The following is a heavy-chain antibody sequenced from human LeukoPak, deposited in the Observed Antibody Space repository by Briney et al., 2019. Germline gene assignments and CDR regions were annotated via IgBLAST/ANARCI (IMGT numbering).Heavy chain of an antibody. J-gene: IGHJ3*01. V-gene: IGHV1-18*01. CDR3: EILRGATRLALLRPTKYPFVL. CDR1: GDTPTVYG. CDR2: ISAYNGNT. D-gene: IGHD2-2*01. Sequence: ASVKVSCKASGDTPTVYGIGGVPQAPGQGLGWMGWISAYNGNTNYAQKLQGRVTMTTDTSTSTAYMELRSLRSDDTAVYYCEILRGATRLALLRPTKYPFVLWGQGTMVTVSS.